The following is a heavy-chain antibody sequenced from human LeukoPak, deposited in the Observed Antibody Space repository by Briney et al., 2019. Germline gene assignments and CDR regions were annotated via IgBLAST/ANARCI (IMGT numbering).Heavy chain of an antibody. CDR3: ARDRGYYRFDP. D-gene: IGHD2-15*01. CDR1: GFTFSSYA. CDR2: ISGSGGST. Sequence: GGSLRLSCAASGFTFSSYAMSWVRQAPGKGLEWVSAISGSGGSTYYADSVKGRFTISRDNAENSLYLQMNSLRAEDTAVYYCARDRGYYRFDPWGQGTLVTVSS. J-gene: IGHJ5*02. V-gene: IGHV3-23*01.